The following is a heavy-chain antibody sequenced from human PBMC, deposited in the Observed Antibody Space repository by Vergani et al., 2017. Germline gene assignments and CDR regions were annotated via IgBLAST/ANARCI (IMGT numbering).Heavy chain of an antibody. CDR3: AKDGSGWYVY. J-gene: IGHJ4*02. V-gene: IGHV3-9*01. CDR2: SSWNSGSI. D-gene: IGHD6-19*01. CDR1: GFTFDDYA. Sequence: EVQLVESGGGLVQPGRSLRLSCAASGFTFDDYAMHWVRQAPGKGLEWVSGSSWNSGSIGYADAVKGRFTISRANAKKSLYLQMNSLRAEDTALYYCAKDGSGWYVYWGQGTLVTVSS.